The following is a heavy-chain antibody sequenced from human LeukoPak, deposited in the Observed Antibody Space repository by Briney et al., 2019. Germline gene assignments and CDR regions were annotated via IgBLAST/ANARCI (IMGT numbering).Heavy chain of an antibody. D-gene: IGHD3-16*01. CDR3: ARYDSRGSASTRFDY. V-gene: IGHV4-38-2*01. J-gene: IGHJ4*02. Sequence: SETLSLTCAVSGYSISSGYYWGWIRQPPGKGLEWIGRIYGTGSTSYNPSLMNRVTMSVDTSKNHFSLKLTSVTAADTAVYYCARYDSRGSASTRFDYWGQGILVTISS. CDR2: IYGTGST. CDR1: GYSISSGYY.